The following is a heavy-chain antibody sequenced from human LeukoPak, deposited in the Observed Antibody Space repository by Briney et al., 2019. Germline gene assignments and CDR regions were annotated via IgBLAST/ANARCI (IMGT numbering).Heavy chain of an antibody. J-gene: IGHJ1*01. CDR3: ARTEVVVPLDPEYFQH. V-gene: IGHV1-69*05. Sequence: SVKVSCKASGGTFSSYAISWVRQAPGQGLEWMGGIIPIFGTANYAQKFQGRVTITTDESTSTAYMELSSLRSKDTAVYYCARTEVVVPLDPEYFQHWGQGTLVTVSS. CDR2: IIPIFGTA. CDR1: GGTFSSYA. D-gene: IGHD2-2*01.